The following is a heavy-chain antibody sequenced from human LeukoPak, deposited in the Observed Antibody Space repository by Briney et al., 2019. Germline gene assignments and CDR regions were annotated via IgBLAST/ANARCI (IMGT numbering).Heavy chain of an antibody. V-gene: IGHV3-48*04. CDR2: IDTRSRTI. Sequence: GGSLRLSCAASGFTFSSYTMSWVRQAPGKGLEWVAFIDTRSRTIHYTDSVRGRFIISRDSAKNSLFLQMDSLRADDTAVYYCVREGWDYWGQGTLVTVSS. CDR3: VREGWDY. CDR1: GFTFSSYT. D-gene: IGHD6-19*01. J-gene: IGHJ4*02.